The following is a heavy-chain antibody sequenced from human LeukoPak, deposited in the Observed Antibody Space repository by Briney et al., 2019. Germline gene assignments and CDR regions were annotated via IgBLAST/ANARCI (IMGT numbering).Heavy chain of an antibody. CDR2: ISAYNGNT. J-gene: IGHJ4*02. CDR3: AIEGAVAGTDDMYYFDY. V-gene: IGHV1-18*04. Sequence: ASVKVSRKASGYTVTSYGISWVRQAPGQGLEWMGWISAYNGNTNYAQKLQGRVTMTTDTSTSTAYMELRSLRSDDTAVYYCAIEGAVAGTDDMYYFDYWGQGTLVTVSS. D-gene: IGHD6-19*01. CDR1: GYTVTSYG.